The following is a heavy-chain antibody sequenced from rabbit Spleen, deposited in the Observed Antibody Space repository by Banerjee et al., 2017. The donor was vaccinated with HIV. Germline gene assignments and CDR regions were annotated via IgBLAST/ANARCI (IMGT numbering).Heavy chain of an antibody. J-gene: IGHJ3*01. CDR2: IFTGNIKT. CDR3: ARDLDDVIGWNFGW. Sequence: QSLEESGGDLVKPGASLTLTCKASGFSFNSGYDMCWVRLAPGKGLEWIGCIFTGNIKTYYASWAKGRFTISKTSSTTVTLQMTSLTAADTATYFCARDLDDVIGWNFGWWGQGTLVTVS. D-gene: IGHD4-1*01. V-gene: IGHV1S40*01. CDR1: GFSFNSGYD.